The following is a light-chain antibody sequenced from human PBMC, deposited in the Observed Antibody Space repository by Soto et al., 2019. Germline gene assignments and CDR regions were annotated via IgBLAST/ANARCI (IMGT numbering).Light chain of an antibody. CDR1: QSVSSNY. Sequence: EIVLTQSPGTLSLSPGERATLSCRASQSVSSNYLAWYQRKPGQAPRLLIYGASSRASAIPNRLSGSRSGTDFPLTNTRLEPEDFAVYYYQQYGSSPLTFGQGTKVEI. J-gene: IGKJ1*01. CDR2: GAS. CDR3: QQYGSSPLT. V-gene: IGKV3-20*01.